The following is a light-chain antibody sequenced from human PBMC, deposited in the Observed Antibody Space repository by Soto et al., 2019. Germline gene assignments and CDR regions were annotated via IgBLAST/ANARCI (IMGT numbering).Light chain of an antibody. CDR1: QSVSSN. V-gene: IGKV3-20*01. CDR3: QQYGSSHT. Sequence: EIVMTQSPATLSVSPGERATLSFRASQSVSSNLAWYQQKPGQAPRLLIYGASSRAIGTPDRFSGSVSGSDFILTINRLEPEDFAVYYCQQYGSSHTFGQGTRLEIK. CDR2: GAS. J-gene: IGKJ5*01.